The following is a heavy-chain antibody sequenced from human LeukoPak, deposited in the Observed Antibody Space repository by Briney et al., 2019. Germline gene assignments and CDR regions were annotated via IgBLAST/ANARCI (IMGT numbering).Heavy chain of an antibody. D-gene: IGHD3-10*01. CDR2: ISGGGAGT. V-gene: IGHV3-23*01. J-gene: IGHJ6*02. CDR3: AKDGWFGAYYYYYYGMDV. Sequence: GGSLILSCAASAFKFSSYAMNWVRQAPGKGGEWVAGISGGGAGTYYVDSVKGRFTISRDNSKNTLYLQMNRLRDEDTAVYYCAKDGWFGAYYYYYYGMDVWGQGTTVTVSS. CDR1: AFKFSSYA.